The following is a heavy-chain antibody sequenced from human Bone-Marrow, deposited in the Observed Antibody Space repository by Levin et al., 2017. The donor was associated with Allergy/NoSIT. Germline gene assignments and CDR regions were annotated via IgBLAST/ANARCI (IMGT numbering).Heavy chain of an antibody. CDR3: AKSTGYDYSAYYFEYFHH. Sequence: SGPTLVKPTQTLTLTCTFSGFSLTTGGVGVGWIRQSPGKALEWLALIYWDDDKRYSPSLKSRLTITKDISRNQVVLTVTNMDPVDTATYYCAKSTGYDYSAYYFEYFHHWGQGTLVGVSS. J-gene: IGHJ1*01. V-gene: IGHV2-5*02. CDR2: IYWDDDK. D-gene: IGHD3-22*01. CDR1: GFSLTTGGVG.